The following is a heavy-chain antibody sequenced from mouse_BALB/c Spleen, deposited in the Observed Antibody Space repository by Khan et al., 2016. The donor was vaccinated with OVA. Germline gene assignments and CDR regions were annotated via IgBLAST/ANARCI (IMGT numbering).Heavy chain of an antibody. D-gene: IGHD1-3*01. J-gene: IGHJ4*01. CDR1: GYTFTTNG. V-gene: IGHV9-3-1*01. CDR2: INTYTGEP. Sequence: QIQLVQSGPELKKPGETVKISCKASGYTFTTNGMNWVKQAPGKGLKWMGWINTYTGEPIYANDFKGRFAFSLETSASTAYLQINNLKNEDTATYFCAIVGYNGTMDYWSQGTSVTVSS. CDR3: AIVGYNGTMDY.